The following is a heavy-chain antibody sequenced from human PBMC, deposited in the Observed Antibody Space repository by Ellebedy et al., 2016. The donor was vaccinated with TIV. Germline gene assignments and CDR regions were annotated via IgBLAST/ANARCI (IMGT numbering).Heavy chain of an antibody. V-gene: IGHV1-2*02. J-gene: IGHJ4*02. D-gene: IGHD1-1*01. Sequence: ASVKVSXXASGYTFTGYYMHWVRQAPGQGLEWMGWINPNTGGTKYGQEFQGRVAITWDTSIRTAYMELSRLRSDDTAVYYCARGNWNVDGDFWGQGTLVSVSS. CDR1: GYTFTGYY. CDR3: ARGNWNVDGDF. CDR2: INPNTGGT.